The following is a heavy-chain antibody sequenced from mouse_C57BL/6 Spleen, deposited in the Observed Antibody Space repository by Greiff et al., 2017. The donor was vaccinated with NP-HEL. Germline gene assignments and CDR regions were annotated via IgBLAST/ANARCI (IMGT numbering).Heavy chain of an antibody. CDR3: TSYYSNYLWYFDV. J-gene: IGHJ1*03. Sequence: VQLQQSGAELVRPGASVKLSCPASGFNIKDDYMHWVKQRPEQGLEWIGWIDPENGDTEYASKFQGKATITADTSSNTAYLQLSSLTSEDTAVYYCTSYYSNYLWYFDVWGTGTTVTVSS. CDR1: GFNIKDDY. D-gene: IGHD2-5*01. CDR2: IDPENGDT. V-gene: IGHV14-4*01.